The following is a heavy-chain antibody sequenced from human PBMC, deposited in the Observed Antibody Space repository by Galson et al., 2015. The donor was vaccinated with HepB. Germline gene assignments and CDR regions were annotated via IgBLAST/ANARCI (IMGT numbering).Heavy chain of an antibody. CDR2: IDPSDSYT. V-gene: IGHV5-10-1*01. J-gene: IGHJ4*02. CDR3: ARHGAVAEFDY. Sequence: KVSCKASGYSFTSYWISWVRQMPGKGLEWMGRIDPSDSYTNYSPSFQGHVTVSADKSISTAYLQWSSLKASDTAMYYCARHGAVAEFDYWGQGTLVTVSS. CDR1: GYSFTSYW. D-gene: IGHD6-19*01.